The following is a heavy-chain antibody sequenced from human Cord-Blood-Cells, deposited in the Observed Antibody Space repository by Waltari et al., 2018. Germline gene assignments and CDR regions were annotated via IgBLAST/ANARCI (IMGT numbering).Heavy chain of an antibody. Sequence: QVQLQQWGAGLLKPSETLSLTCAVYGWSFSGYYWSWIRQPPGRGLEWLGAINHSGSTNYNPSLKSRITISVDTSKNQFSLKLSSVTAADTAVYYCARWGTTGTTDYFDYWGQGTLVTVSS. V-gene: IGHV4-34*01. J-gene: IGHJ4*02. D-gene: IGHD1-1*01. CDR2: INHSGST. CDR3: ARWGTTGTTDYFDY. CDR1: GWSFSGYY.